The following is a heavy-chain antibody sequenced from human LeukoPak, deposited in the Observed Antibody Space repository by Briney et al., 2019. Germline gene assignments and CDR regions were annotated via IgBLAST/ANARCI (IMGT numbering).Heavy chain of an antibody. CDR1: GGSICSGGYY. CDR3: ARVLAPGAVAADGTDY. Sequence: SETLSFTCTVSGGSICSGGYYWSWIRQHPGKGLEWIGYIYYSGSTYYNPSLKSRVTISVDTSKNQFSLKLSSVTAADTAVYYCARVLAPGAVAADGTDYWGQGTLVTVSS. D-gene: IGHD6-19*01. J-gene: IGHJ4*02. CDR2: IYYSGST. V-gene: IGHV4-31*03.